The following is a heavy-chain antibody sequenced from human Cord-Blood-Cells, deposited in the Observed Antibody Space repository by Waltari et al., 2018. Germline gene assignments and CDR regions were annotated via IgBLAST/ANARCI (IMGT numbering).Heavy chain of an antibody. D-gene: IGHD6-19*01. J-gene: IGHJ5*02. CDR3: ASQPYSSGLYNWFDP. V-gene: IGHV1-69*06. Sequence: QVQLVQSGAEVKKPGSSVKVFCKASGATFRSYASRWVLQAPGQGLEWMGGIIPIFGTANDAQKFQGRVTITADKSTSTAYMELSSLRSEDTAVYYCASQPYSSGLYNWFDPWGQGTLVTVSS. CDR2: IIPIFGTA. CDR1: GATFRSYA.